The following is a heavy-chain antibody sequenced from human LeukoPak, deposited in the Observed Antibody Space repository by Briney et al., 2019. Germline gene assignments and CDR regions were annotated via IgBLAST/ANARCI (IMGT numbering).Heavy chain of an antibody. V-gene: IGHV4-34*01. D-gene: IGHD3-16*02. Sequence: SETLSLTCAVYGGSFSGYYWSRIRQPPGKGLEWIGEINHSGSTNYNPSLKSRVTISVDTSKNQFSLKLSSVTAADTAVYYCARLYYDYVCGSYRWRGYFDYWGQGTLVTVSS. CDR2: INHSGST. CDR1: GGSFSGYY. CDR3: ARLYYDYVCGSYRWRGYFDY. J-gene: IGHJ4*02.